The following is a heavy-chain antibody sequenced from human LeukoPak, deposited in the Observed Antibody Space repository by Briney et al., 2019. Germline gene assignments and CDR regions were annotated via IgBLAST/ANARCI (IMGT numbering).Heavy chain of an antibody. D-gene: IGHD1-26*01. V-gene: IGHV4-30-2*01. J-gene: IGHJ4*02. CDR2: IYHSGST. CDR3: ARGDSGSSYRLFYFDF. CDR1: GGSISSGGYS. Sequence: SETLSLTCAVSGGSISSGGYSWSWIRQPPGKGLEWIGYIYHSGSTYYNPSLKSRVTISVDRSKNQFSLKLSSVTAADTAVYYCARGDSGSSYRLFYFDFWGQGTLVTVSS.